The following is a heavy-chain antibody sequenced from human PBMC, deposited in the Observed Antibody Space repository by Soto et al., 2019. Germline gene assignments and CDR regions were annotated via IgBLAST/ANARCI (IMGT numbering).Heavy chain of an antibody. J-gene: IGHJ3*02. V-gene: IGHV4-59*08. Sequence: SVGDGTSRGYCWRRIRQHPGKGLEWIGYIYYSGSTNYNPSLKSRVTISVDTSKNQFSLKLSSVTAADTAVYYCARRGGYYDSSGYYYVDAFDIWGQGTMVTVSS. D-gene: IGHD3-22*01. CDR1: DGTSRGYC. CDR2: IYYSGST. CDR3: ARRGGYYDSSGYYYVDAFDI.